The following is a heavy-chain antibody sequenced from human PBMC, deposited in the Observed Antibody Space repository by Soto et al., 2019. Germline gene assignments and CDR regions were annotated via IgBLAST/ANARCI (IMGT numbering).Heavy chain of an antibody. Sequence: QITLKESGPTLVKPTQTLTLTCTFSGFSLSTTAEGVGWIRQPPGKALERLALIYWDDDERYSPSLKSRLTITKDTSKNQVVLTMTNVDPVDTTTYYCAHGSGSSADCYPNPYLDYWGQGILVTVSS. D-gene: IGHD2-2*01. CDR1: GFSLSTTAEG. CDR2: IYWDDDE. V-gene: IGHV2-5*02. CDR3: AHGSGSSADCYPNPYLDY. J-gene: IGHJ4*02.